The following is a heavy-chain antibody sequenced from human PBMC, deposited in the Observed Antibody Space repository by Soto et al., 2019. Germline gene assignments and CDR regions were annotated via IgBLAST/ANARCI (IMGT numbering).Heavy chain of an antibody. CDR3: ARENGSPNWFDP. V-gene: IGHV3-74*01. D-gene: IGHD2-8*01. J-gene: IGHJ5*02. Sequence: GGSLRLSCAASGFTFRSYWMHWVRQAPGKGLVWVSRINSDGSSTSYADSVKGRFTISRDNAKNTLYLQMNSLRAEDTAVYYCARENGSPNWFDPWGQGTLVTVSS. CDR2: INSDGSST. CDR1: GFTFRSYW.